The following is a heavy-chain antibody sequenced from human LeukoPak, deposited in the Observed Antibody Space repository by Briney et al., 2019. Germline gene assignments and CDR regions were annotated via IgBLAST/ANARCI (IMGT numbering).Heavy chain of an antibody. CDR1: GFTFSTYW. V-gene: IGHV3-7*01. D-gene: IGHD3-10*01. CDR2: IKQDGSDK. J-gene: IGHJ4*02. Sequence: PGGSLRLSCAASGFTFSTYWMTWVRQAPGKGLEWVANIKQDGSDKYYVDSVKGRFTISRDTAKNSLYLQMNSLRPEDTAVYYCAKDAHPYGSGNYPFDYWGQGTLVAVSS. CDR3: AKDAHPYGSGNYPFDY.